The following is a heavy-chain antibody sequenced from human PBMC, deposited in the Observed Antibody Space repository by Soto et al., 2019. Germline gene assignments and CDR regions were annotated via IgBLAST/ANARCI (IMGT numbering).Heavy chain of an antibody. Sequence: EVHLLESGGGLVQPGGSLRLSCAASGFSFTSYAMMWVRQAPAKGLEWVSVISSSGGSSYFADSVKGRVTISRDNSKNRLYRERNSLRAEDTAIYFCAKGSIEYSASIDYWGQGTLVIVSS. CDR2: ISSSGGSS. V-gene: IGHV3-23*01. CDR3: AKGSIEYSASIDY. J-gene: IGHJ4*02. D-gene: IGHD5-12*01. CDR1: GFSFTSYA.